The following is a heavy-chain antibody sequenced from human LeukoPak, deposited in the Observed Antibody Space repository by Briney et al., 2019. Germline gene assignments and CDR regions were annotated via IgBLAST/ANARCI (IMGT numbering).Heavy chain of an antibody. CDR2: INSDGSIT. D-gene: IGHD5-18*01. J-gene: IGHJ6*02. Sequence: GGSLRLSCAASGFTFTTYWMHWVRHAPGKGLVWVSHINSDGSITSYADSVKGRFTISRDNAKNTLYLQMNSLRAEDTAVYYCARDAVDTANTVWGQGTTVTVSS. CDR1: GFTFTTYW. CDR3: ARDAVDTANTV. V-gene: IGHV3-74*01.